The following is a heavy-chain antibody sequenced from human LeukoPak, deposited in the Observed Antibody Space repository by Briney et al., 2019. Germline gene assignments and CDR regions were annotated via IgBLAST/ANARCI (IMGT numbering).Heavy chain of an antibody. CDR3: AGRHWGYSSSSNWFDP. Sequence: PSETLSLTCTVSGGSISSYYWSWIRQPPGKGLEWIGNIFYSGSTYCSPSLKSRVTISLDTSRNQFSLKLNSVTAADTAVYYCAGRHWGYSSSSNWFDPWGQGTLVTVSS. CDR1: GGSISSYY. V-gene: IGHV4-59*12. D-gene: IGHD6-13*01. J-gene: IGHJ5*02. CDR2: IFYSGST.